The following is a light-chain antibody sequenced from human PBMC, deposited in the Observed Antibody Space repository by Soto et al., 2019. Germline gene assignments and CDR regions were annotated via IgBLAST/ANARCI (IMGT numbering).Light chain of an antibody. CDR1: QSVSNN. J-gene: IGKJ3*01. Sequence: EIVLTQSPATLSVSPGERATLSCRASQSVSNNLAWYQQRPGQAPRLLIYGASTRATVISARFSGSGSGQEFTLTISSLQSEDFTVYYCQQYNKWPLFTFGPGTRVDFK. CDR2: GAS. CDR3: QQYNKWPLFT. V-gene: IGKV3-15*01.